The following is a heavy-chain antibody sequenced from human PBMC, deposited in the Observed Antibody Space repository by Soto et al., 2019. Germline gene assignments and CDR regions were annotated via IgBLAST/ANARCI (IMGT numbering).Heavy chain of an antibody. V-gene: IGHV3-23*01. J-gene: IGHJ6*02. CDR3: AKSAGAPSHSSSWQYPTWYYYYGMDV. Sequence: GARRHSCCGSGFILSTYAKSLGRQAPGKGVEWGSAISCIGGSTYYADSVKGRFTISRDNSKNTLYLQMNSLRAEDTAVYYCAKSAGAPSHSSSWQYPTWYYYYGMDVWGQGTTVTVSS. D-gene: IGHD6-13*01. CDR2: ISCIGGST. CDR1: GFILSTYA.